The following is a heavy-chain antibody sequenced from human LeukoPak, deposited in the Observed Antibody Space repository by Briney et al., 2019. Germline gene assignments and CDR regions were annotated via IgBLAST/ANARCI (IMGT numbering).Heavy chain of an antibody. CDR2: IIPIFGTA. CDR3: ASVQGSGGSCYCFDP. CDR1: RGTFSSYA. V-gene: IGHV1-69*06. J-gene: IGHJ5*02. Sequence: ASVKVSCKASRGTFSSYAISWVRQAPGQGLEWMGGIIPIFGTANYAQKFQGRVTITADKSTSTAYIELSSLRSEDTAVYYCASVQGSGGSCYCFDPWGQGTLVTVSS. D-gene: IGHD2-15*01.